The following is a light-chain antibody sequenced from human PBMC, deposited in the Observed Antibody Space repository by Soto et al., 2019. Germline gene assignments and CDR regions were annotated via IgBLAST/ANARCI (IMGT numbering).Light chain of an antibody. CDR3: QQYNRFST. V-gene: IGKV1-5*03. Sequence: DIQMTQSPSTLSASVGDRVTITCRASQSISSWLAWYQQKPGKAPKILIYKASSLESGVPSRFSGSGSGTEFTLTISSLQPDDFATYYCQQYNRFSTFGGGTKVEIK. CDR2: KAS. J-gene: IGKJ4*01. CDR1: QSISSW.